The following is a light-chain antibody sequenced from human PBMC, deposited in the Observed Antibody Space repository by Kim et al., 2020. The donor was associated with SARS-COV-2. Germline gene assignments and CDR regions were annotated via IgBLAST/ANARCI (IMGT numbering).Light chain of an antibody. Sequence: EIVLTQSPGTLSLSPGVRATLSCRASQSVINNYLAWYQQKPDQAPRLLIHGAFIRATGIPDRFSGSGSGTDFTLTISRLEPEDCAVYYCQQYGSSPTFGQGTTVDIK. V-gene: IGKV3-20*01. CDR3: QQYGSSPT. CDR2: GAF. J-gene: IGKJ1*01. CDR1: QSVINNY.